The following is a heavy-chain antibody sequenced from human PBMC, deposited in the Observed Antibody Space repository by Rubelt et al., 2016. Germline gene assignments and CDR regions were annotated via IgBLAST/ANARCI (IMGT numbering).Heavy chain of an antibody. D-gene: IGHD3-3*01. Sequence: QVQLVQSGAEVKKPGASVKVSCKASGYTFTSYGISWVRQAPGQGLEWMGWISAYNGNTNYAQKRQGRVTMTTDTSTSTAYMELRSLRSEDTAVYYCAREEGLTIFGHYGMDVWGQGTTVTVSS. V-gene: IGHV1-18*01. J-gene: IGHJ6*02. CDR1: GYTFTSYG. CDR3: AREEGLTIFGHYGMDV. CDR2: ISAYNGNT.